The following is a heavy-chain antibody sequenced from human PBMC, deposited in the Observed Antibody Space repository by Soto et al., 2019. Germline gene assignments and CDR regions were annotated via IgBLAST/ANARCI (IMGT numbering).Heavy chain of an antibody. D-gene: IGHD5-12*01. Sequence: SETLSLTCTVSCGSIGSYYWIWIRQPPGKGLEWIGYIYYSGSTNYNPSLKSRVTISVDTSKNQFSLKLSSVTAADTAVYYCARGYRWLDYWGQGTLVTVSS. V-gene: IGHV4-59*01. CDR3: ARGYRWLDY. J-gene: IGHJ4*02. CDR2: IYYSGST. CDR1: CGSIGSYY.